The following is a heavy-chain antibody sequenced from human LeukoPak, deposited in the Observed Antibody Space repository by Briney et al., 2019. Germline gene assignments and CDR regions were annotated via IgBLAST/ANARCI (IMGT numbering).Heavy chain of an antibody. CDR1: GFTFTSSA. J-gene: IGHJ6*02. V-gene: IGHV1-58*02. D-gene: IGHD6-13*01. Sequence: EASVKVSCKASGFTFTSSAMQWVRQARGQRLEWIGWIVVGSSNTNYAQKFQERVTITWDMSTSTAYMELSSLRSEDTAVYYCAATIAADTVYYGMDVWGQGTTVTVSS. CDR2: IVVGSSNT. CDR3: AATIAADTVYYGMDV.